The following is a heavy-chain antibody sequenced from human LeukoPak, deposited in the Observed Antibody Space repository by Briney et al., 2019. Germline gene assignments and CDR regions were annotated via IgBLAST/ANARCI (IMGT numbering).Heavy chain of an antibody. CDR3: ARLVGATTMIDY. V-gene: IGHV3-23*01. CDR1: GFTFSSYA. Sequence: GSLRLSCAASGFTFSSYAMSWVRQAPGKGLEWVSGISGRGGSTCYADSVKGRFTISRDNSKNTLYLQMNSLRAEDTAVYYCARLVGATTMIDYWGQGTLVTVSS. J-gene: IGHJ4*02. CDR2: ISGRGGST. D-gene: IGHD1-26*01.